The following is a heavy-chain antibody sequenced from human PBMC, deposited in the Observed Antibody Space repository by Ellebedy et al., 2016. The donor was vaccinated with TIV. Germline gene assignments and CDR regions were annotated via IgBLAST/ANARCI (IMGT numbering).Heavy chain of an antibody. Sequence: MPSETLSLTCTVSGGSLSNYYWSRIRQPPGKGLEWIGFFYYGGSTNYNPSLKSRITISVDTSKNQFSLKLNSVTAADTAVYYCARGGGSRGSDTGVLLGVWGQGTTVTVSS. J-gene: IGHJ6*02. V-gene: IGHV4-59*01. D-gene: IGHD5-12*01. CDR1: GGSLSNYY. CDR2: FYYGGST. CDR3: ARGGGSRGSDTGVLLGV.